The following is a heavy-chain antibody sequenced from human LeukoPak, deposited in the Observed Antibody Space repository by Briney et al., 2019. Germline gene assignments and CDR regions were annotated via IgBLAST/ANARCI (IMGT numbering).Heavy chain of an antibody. CDR3: ARDDTGGSWYRPFGY. CDR2: ISSSSSTI. D-gene: IGHD6-13*01. Sequence: GGSLRLSCAASGFTFSSYSMNWVRQAPGKGLEWVSYISSSSSTIYYADSVKGRFTISRDNAKNSLYLQMNSLRAEDTAVYYCARDDTGGSWYRPFGYWGQGTLVTVSS. V-gene: IGHV3-48*01. J-gene: IGHJ4*02. CDR1: GFTFSSYS.